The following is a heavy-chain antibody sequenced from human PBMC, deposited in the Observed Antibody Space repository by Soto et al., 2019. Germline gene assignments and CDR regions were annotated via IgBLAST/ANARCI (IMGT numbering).Heavy chain of an antibody. CDR1: GFTFSIST. V-gene: IGHV3-21*06. Sequence: GGSLRLSCAASGFTFSISTMNWVRQAPGKRLEWVSSISSGTTYSYYADSVKGRFSISRDNAKSSLYLQMNSLRVDDTAVYYCARGGGSLNPGFDLWGQGTLVTVSS. CDR2: ISSGTTYS. J-gene: IGHJ4*02. CDR3: ARGGGSLNPGFDL. D-gene: IGHD3-16*01.